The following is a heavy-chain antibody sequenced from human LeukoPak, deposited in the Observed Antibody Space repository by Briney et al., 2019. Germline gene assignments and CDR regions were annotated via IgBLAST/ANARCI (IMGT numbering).Heavy chain of an antibody. CDR3: ARTRHGDFDY. CDR1: GFTFSDYW. Sequence: QTGGSLRLSCVASGFTFSDYWMTWVRQAPGKGLEWVANIKPDGSDKYYVGSVKGRFAISRDNAKNSLFLQMNSLTGEDTAVYYCARTRHGDFDYWGRGTLVIASS. J-gene: IGHJ4*02. CDR2: IKPDGSDK. V-gene: IGHV3-7*01. D-gene: IGHD4-17*01.